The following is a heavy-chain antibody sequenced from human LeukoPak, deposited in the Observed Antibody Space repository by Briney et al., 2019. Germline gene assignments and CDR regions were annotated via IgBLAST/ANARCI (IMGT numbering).Heavy chain of an antibody. CDR2: INHSGST. D-gene: IGHD3-10*01. CDR1: GFTFSSYW. V-gene: IGHV4-34*01. Sequence: GSLRLSCAASGFTFSSYWMSWIRQPPGKGLEWIGEINHSGSTNYNPSLKSRVTISVDTSKNQFSLKLSSVTAADTAVYYCARIISMDVWGQGTTVTVSS. J-gene: IGHJ6*02. CDR3: ARIISMDV.